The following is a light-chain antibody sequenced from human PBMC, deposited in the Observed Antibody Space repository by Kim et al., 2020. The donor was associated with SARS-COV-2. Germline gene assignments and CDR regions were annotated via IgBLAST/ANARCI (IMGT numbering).Light chain of an antibody. V-gene: IGKV1-33*01. CDR2: LAS. Sequence: DIQMTQSPSSLSASVGDRVTITCQASEDIVTYLNWYQQKSGNPPNLLIYLASSLKTGVPSRFSGSGSGANFTLTISSLQPEDIATYYCQQFRNLPLTCGGGTKLEI. J-gene: IGKJ4*01. CDR1: EDIVTY. CDR3: QQFRNLPLT.